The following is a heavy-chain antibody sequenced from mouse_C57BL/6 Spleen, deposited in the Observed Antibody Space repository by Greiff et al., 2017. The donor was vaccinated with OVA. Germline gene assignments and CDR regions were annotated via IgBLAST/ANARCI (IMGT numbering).Heavy chain of an antibody. Sequence: QVQLKESGAELMKPGASVKLSCKASGYTFTGYWIEWVKQRPGHGLEWIGEIFPGSGSTNYNEKFKGKATFTADTSSNTAYMQLSSQTTEDSAIYYCANDYDGGGYWGQGTTLTVSS. D-gene: IGHD2-4*01. CDR2: IFPGSGST. CDR1: GYTFTGYW. V-gene: IGHV1-9*01. CDR3: ANDYDGGGY. J-gene: IGHJ2*01.